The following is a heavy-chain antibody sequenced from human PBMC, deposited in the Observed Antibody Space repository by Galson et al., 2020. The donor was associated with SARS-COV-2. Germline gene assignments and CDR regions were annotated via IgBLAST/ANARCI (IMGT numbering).Heavy chain of an antibody. CDR3: AREGLNAFDI. Sequence: GGSLRLSCAASGFSVSTNHMAWVRQAPGKGLEWVSIIYNSGTAYYADSVRGRITISRDNSKNTVYLQMNSLRADDTAVYFCAREGLNAFDIWGQGTTVTVSS. V-gene: IGHV3-53*01. J-gene: IGHJ3*02. D-gene: IGHD3-16*01. CDR2: IYNSGTA. CDR1: GFSVSTNH.